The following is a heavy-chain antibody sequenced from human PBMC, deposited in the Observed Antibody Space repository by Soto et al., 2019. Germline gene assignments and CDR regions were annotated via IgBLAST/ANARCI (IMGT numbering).Heavy chain of an antibody. Sequence: PSETLSLTCAVSGGSISSGGYSWSWIRQPPGKGLEWIGYIYHSGSTYYNPSLKSRVTLSADTSKNQFSLKLISVTAADTAMYYCARVDSSGSYFDYWGQGTLVTVSS. J-gene: IGHJ4*02. CDR3: ARVDSSGSYFDY. D-gene: IGHD3-22*01. V-gene: IGHV4-30-2*01. CDR1: GGSISSGGYS. CDR2: IYHSGST.